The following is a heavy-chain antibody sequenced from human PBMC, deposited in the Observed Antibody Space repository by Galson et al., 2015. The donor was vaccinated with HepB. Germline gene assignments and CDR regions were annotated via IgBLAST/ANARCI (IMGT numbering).Heavy chain of an antibody. CDR2: LYATGNT. J-gene: IGHJ4*02. V-gene: IGHV3-53*01. Sequence: SLRLSCAASGFSVSDNYLSWFRQAPGKGLQWVSTLYATGNTYYADSVKGRFTISRAESKNTLYLQMNNVGADDTAVYYCVRGLRGVAFYWGQGTLVTVSP. D-gene: IGHD3-10*01. CDR3: VRGLRGVAFY. CDR1: GFSVSDNY.